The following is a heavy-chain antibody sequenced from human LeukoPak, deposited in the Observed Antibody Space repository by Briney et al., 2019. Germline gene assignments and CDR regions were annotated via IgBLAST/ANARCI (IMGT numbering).Heavy chain of an antibody. CDR3: VRMAEAAVVTPWAHFDY. V-gene: IGHV3-48*02. D-gene: IGHD4-23*01. CDR2: ISSRSSTSSPTNTI. CDR1: GFGFSDYS. J-gene: IGHJ4*02. Sequence: GGSLRLSCEASGFGFSDYSMNWVRQTPGKGLEWISYISSRSSTSSPTNTIYYADSVKGRFAISRDNAKNSLYLQMNSLRDEDMAVYYCVRMAEAAVVTPWAHFDYWGQGTLVTVSS.